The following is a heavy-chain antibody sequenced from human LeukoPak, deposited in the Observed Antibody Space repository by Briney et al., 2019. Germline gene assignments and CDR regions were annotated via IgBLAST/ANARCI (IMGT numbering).Heavy chain of an antibody. Sequence: ASVKVSCKASGYTFTSYGISWVRQAPGQGLECVGWMSAYSGNTNYAQKLEGRVTMTTDTSTSTAYMELRSVRSDGTAVYSCATLRNSSSWHIDYWGQGTLVTVSS. CDR3: ATLRNSSSWHIDY. CDR2: MSAYSGNT. CDR1: GYTFTSYG. J-gene: IGHJ4*02. V-gene: IGHV1-18*01. D-gene: IGHD6-13*01.